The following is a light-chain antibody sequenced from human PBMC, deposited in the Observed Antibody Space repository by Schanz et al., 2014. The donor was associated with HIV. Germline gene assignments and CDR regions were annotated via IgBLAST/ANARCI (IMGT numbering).Light chain of an antibody. Sequence: QSALTQPASVSGSPGQSITISCTGTSSDVGGYNYVSWYQQHPGKAPKLMIYDVSNRPSGVSDRFSGSRSGNTASLTISGLQAEDEVDYYCCSFATATTWVFGGGTKVTVL. CDR1: SSDVGGYNY. CDR2: DVS. CDR3: CSFATATTWV. J-gene: IGLJ3*02. V-gene: IGLV2-14*03.